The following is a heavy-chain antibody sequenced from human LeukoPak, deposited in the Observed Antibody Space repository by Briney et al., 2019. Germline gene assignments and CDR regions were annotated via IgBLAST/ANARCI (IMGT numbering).Heavy chain of an antibody. Sequence: GGSLRLSCAASGFTFSSYGMHWVRQAPGKGLEWVAVISYDGSNKYYADSVKGRFTISRDNSKNTLYLQMNSLRAEDTAVYYCAKVTSSWPLIIRSAIDYWGQGTLVTVSS. CDR2: ISYDGSNK. CDR3: AKVTSSWPLIIRSAIDY. V-gene: IGHV3-30*18. CDR1: GFTFSSYG. D-gene: IGHD6-13*01. J-gene: IGHJ4*02.